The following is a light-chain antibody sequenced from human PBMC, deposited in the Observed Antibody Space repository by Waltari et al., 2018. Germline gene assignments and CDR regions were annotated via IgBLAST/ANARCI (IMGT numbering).Light chain of an antibody. Sequence: QSALTQPRSVSGSAGQAVTISYTGTSGDVGGDNFVPWYQHHPGKAPKVLIYDVNERPSGVPDRFSGSKSGNTASLTISGLQPEDEADYYCCSYAGSYTLIFGGGTKLTVL. CDR1: SGDVGGDNF. V-gene: IGLV2-11*01. J-gene: IGLJ2*01. CDR2: DVN. CDR3: CSYAGSYTLI.